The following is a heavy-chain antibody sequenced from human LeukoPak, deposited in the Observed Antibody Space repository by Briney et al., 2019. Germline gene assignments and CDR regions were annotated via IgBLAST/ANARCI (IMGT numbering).Heavy chain of an antibody. V-gene: IGHV4-39*07. J-gene: IGHJ5*02. D-gene: IGHD1-26*01. Sequence: PSETLSLTCSVSGGSIRGSIYYWGWIRQPPGKGLEWIGNIDFSGSTNYNSSLASRVTMSVDTSTNQFSLKLTSVTAADTAVYYCARERPYSGSYYSRAAWFDPWGQGTLVTVSS. CDR3: ARERPYSGSYYSRAAWFDP. CDR2: IDFSGST. CDR1: GGSIRGSIYY.